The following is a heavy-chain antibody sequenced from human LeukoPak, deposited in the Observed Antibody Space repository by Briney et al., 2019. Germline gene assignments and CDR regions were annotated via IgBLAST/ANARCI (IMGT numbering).Heavy chain of an antibody. Sequence: SETLSLTCAVYGGSFSGYYWSWIRQPPGKGLEWIGEINHSGSTNCNPSLKSRVTISVDTSKNQFSLKLSSVTAADTAVYYCARSRFWSGNRFDYWGQGTLVTVSS. J-gene: IGHJ4*02. CDR1: GGSFSGYY. CDR3: ARSRFWSGNRFDY. D-gene: IGHD3-3*01. CDR2: INHSGST. V-gene: IGHV4-34*01.